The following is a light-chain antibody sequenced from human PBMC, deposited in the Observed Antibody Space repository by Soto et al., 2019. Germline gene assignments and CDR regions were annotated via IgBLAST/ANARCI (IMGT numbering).Light chain of an antibody. CDR3: QHRNNWPLT. CDR1: ENINTY. Sequence: IVLTQSPATLSVSPGERATLSCRASENINTYLAWYQQKPGQAPKHLIYDASNRATGIPARFSASGSGTDFTLTISSLEPEDFAVYYCQHRNNWPLTFGGGTKVEIK. J-gene: IGKJ4*01. CDR2: DAS. V-gene: IGKV3-11*01.